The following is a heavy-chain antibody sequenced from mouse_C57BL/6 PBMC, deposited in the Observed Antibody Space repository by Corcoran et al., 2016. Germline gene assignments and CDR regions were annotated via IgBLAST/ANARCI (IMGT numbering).Heavy chain of an antibody. CDR1: GYTFTTYG. V-gene: IGHV9-3*01. J-gene: IGHJ3*01. CDR2: INTYSGVP. Sequence: QIQLVQSGPELKKPGETVKISCKASGYTFTTYGMSWVKQAPGKGLKWMGWINTYSGVPTYADDFKGRFAFSLETSAITAYLQIKNLKNEDTAKYFCASPTIGYSIVAYWGQGTLVTVSA. CDR3: ASPTIGYSIVAY. D-gene: IGHD2-14*01.